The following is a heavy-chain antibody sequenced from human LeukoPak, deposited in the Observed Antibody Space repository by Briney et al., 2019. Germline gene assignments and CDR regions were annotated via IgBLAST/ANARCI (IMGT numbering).Heavy chain of an antibody. CDR1: GGSFSSHY. D-gene: IGHD3-3*01. Sequence: PSETLSLTCTVSGGSFSSHYWSWIRQPPGKGLEWIGYIYYTGSTNYNPSLKSRVTISVDTSKNQFSLKLSSVTAADTAVYYCARVPYSYDFWSGYYSGSPDFWGQGTLVTVSS. V-gene: IGHV4-59*11. CDR2: IYYTGST. CDR3: ARVPYSYDFWSGYYSGSPDF. J-gene: IGHJ4*02.